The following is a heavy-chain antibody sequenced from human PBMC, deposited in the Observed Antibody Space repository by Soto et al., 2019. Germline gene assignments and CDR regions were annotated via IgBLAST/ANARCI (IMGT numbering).Heavy chain of an antibody. D-gene: IGHD5-12*01. J-gene: IGHJ6*02. V-gene: IGHV1-69*12. CDR3: ARDLPEMATTKVIYGRDV. CDR1: GGTFSSYA. CDR2: IIPIFGTA. Sequence: QVQLVQSGAEVKKPGSSVKVSCKASGGTFSSYAISWVRQAPGQGLEWMGGIIPIFGTADYAQKFQGRVTITADESTSKAYMELSSLRSEETAVYYCARDLPEMATTKVIYGRDVWGQGTTVTVSS.